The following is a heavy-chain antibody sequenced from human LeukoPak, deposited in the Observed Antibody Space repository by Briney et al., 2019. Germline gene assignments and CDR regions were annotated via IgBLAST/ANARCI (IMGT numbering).Heavy chain of an antibody. D-gene: IGHD1-26*01. CDR3: AGEYRGSYSHFDY. Sequence: GGSLRLSCAASGFTFSSYSMNWVRQAPGKGLEWVSYISSSSSTIYYADSVKGRFTISRDNAKNSLYLQMNSLRDEDTAVYYCAGEYRGSYSHFDYWGQGTLVTVSS. CDR2: ISSSSSTI. V-gene: IGHV3-48*02. J-gene: IGHJ4*02. CDR1: GFTFSSYS.